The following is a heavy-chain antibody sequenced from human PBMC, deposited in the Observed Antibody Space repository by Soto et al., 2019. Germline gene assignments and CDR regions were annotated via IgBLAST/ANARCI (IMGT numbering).Heavy chain of an antibody. CDR1: GGSISSYY. Sequence: SETLSLTCTVSGGSISSYYWSWIRQPPGKGLEWIGYIYYSGSTNYNPSLKSRVTISVDTSKNQFSLKLSSVTAADTAVYYCARVQAQKDMVVVPAADYYMDVWGKGTTVTVSS. CDR2: IYYSGST. CDR3: ARVQAQKDMVVVPAADYYMDV. V-gene: IGHV4-59*01. J-gene: IGHJ6*03. D-gene: IGHD2-2*01.